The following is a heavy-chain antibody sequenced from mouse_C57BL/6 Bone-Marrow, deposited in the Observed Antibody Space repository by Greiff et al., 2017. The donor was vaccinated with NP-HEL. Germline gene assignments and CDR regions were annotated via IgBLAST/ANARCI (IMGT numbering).Heavy chain of an antibody. CDR1: GYTFTSYW. CDR3: AREGFAY. CDR2: IDPSDSET. J-gene: IGHJ3*01. V-gene: IGHV1-52*01. Sequence: QVQLQQPGAELVRPGSSVKLSCKASGYTFTSYWMHWVKQRPIQGLEWIGNIDPSDSETQYNQNFKDKATLTVDKSSSTAYLQLSSLTSEDSAVYYCAREGFAYWGPGTLVTVSA.